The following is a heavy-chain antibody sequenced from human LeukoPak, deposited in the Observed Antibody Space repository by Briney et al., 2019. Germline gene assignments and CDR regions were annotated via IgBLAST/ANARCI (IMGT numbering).Heavy chain of an antibody. CDR3: GRDPNGDYLGAFDF. CDR2: ISGNDGRT. Sequence: GGSLRLSCAASGFIFSNYFFVWVRQAPGKGLELISGISGNDGRTYFADSVKGRFTISRDNSKNTVYLQMNSLRAEDTAVYHCGRDPNGDYLGAFDFWGQGTMVSVSS. J-gene: IGHJ3*01. V-gene: IGHV3-23*01. CDR1: GFIFSNYF. D-gene: IGHD4-17*01.